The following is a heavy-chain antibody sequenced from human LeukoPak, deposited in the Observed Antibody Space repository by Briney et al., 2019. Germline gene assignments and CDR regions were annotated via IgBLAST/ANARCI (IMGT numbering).Heavy chain of an antibody. CDR2: IQSKTDGGTT. CDR3: ATLTVRGVINI. J-gene: IGHJ4*02. CDR1: GFTFSNTW. V-gene: IGHV3-15*01. Sequence: VGSLRLSCAASGFTFSNTWMNWVRQAPGKGLEWVGRIQSKTDGGTTEYAAPVKGRFTISRDDSKTTLYLQMNSLKTEDTAVYYCATLTVRGVINIWGQGTLVTVSS. D-gene: IGHD3-10*01.